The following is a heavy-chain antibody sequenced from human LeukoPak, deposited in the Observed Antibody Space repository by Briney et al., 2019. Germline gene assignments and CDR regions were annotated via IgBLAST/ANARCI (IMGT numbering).Heavy chain of an antibody. Sequence: GGSLRLSCAASGFTFSNYAMSWVRQAPGKGLEWVSAISGSGGSTYYADSVKGRFTISRDNSKNTLYLQMNSLRAEDTAVYYCAKDPNVVAAADHDCWGQGTLVTVSS. D-gene: IGHD6-13*01. CDR1: GFTFSNYA. CDR3: AKDPNVVAAADHDC. V-gene: IGHV3-23*01. CDR2: ISGSGGST. J-gene: IGHJ4*02.